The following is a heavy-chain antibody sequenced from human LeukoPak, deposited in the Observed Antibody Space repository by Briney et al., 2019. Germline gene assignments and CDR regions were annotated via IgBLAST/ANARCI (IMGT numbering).Heavy chain of an antibody. V-gene: IGHV1-69*13. J-gene: IGHJ5*02. D-gene: IGHD6-6*01. CDR2: IIPIFGTA. Sequence: GASVKVSCKASGGTFSSYAISWVRQAPGQGLEWMGGIIPIFGTANYAQKFQGRVTITADESTSTAYMELSSLRSEDTAVYYCARGYSSSSRSINWFDPWGQGTLVTVSS. CDR3: ARGYSSSSRSINWFDP. CDR1: GGTFSSYA.